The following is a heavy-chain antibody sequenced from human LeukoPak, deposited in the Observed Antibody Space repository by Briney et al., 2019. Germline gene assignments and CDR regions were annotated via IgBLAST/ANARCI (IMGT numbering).Heavy chain of an antibody. V-gene: IGHV5-51*01. J-gene: IGHJ3*01. Sequence: PGESLKISCKGSGYRFNDYWVGWVRRTAGKGLEWMGVIYPGDSDTRYSPSSQGLVTISIDKSISTAYLQWSSLKASDAAVYYCVRRSIGGYYYSPFDLWGQGTRVTVSS. CDR3: VRRSIGGYYYSPFDL. CDR2: IYPGDSDT. D-gene: IGHD3-22*01. CDR1: GYRFNDYW.